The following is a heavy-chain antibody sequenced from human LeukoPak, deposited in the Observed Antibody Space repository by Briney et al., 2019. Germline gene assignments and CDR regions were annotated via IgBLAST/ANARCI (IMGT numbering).Heavy chain of an antibody. D-gene: IGHD2-2*01. Sequence: SETLSLTCTVSGGSISSYYWSWIRQPAGKGLEWIGRIYTSGSTNYSPSLKSRVTMSVDTSKNQFSLKLSSVTAADTAVYYCAREKLGYCSSTSCHNWFDPWGQGTLVTVSS. J-gene: IGHJ5*02. CDR3: AREKLGYCSSTSCHNWFDP. V-gene: IGHV4-4*07. CDR1: GGSISSYY. CDR2: IYTSGST.